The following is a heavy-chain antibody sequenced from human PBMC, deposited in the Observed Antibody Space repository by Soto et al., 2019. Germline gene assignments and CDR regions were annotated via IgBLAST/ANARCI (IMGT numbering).Heavy chain of an antibody. J-gene: IGHJ5*02. CDR2: ISYTGTT. Sequence: QVQLQESGPGLVKPSETLSLTCTVSGGSVSSGGHHWTWIRQPPGKGLEWIGYISYTGTTNYNPSLKSRVTISEDTSKNQFSLRLSSVTPADTALYYCAKLVAVAGTDDWFDPWGQGTLVTVSS. CDR1: GGSVSSGGHH. V-gene: IGHV4-61*08. D-gene: IGHD6-19*01. CDR3: AKLVAVAGTDDWFDP.